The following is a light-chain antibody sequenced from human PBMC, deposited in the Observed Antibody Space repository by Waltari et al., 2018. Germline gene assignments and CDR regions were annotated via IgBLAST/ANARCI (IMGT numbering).Light chain of an antibody. CDR1: QNIRSNC. CDR3: QQYGSPPFS. J-gene: IGKJ3*01. Sequence: EIVLTQSPGTLSLSPGERATLSCRASQNIRSNCLAWYQQKPGQAPRPLIYDASTRATGIPDRFSGSGSGTDFTLTISRLEPEDFAVYYCQQYGSPPFSFGPGTKVDIK. V-gene: IGKV3-20*01. CDR2: DAS.